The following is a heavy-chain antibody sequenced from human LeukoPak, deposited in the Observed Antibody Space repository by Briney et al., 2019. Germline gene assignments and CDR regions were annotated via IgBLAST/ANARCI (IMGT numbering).Heavy chain of an antibody. V-gene: IGHV4-39*01. CDR3: ARYSSSADYFDS. J-gene: IGHJ4*02. Sequence: SETLSLTCTVSGGSIRSRNYYWDWIRQPPGKGLEWIGNFYDSGSTYYNPSLKSRVTISGDTSKNQFSLKLSSVTAADTAVYFCARYSSSADYFDSWGQGTLVTVSS. CDR1: GGSIRSRNYY. CDR2: FYDSGST. D-gene: IGHD6-6*01.